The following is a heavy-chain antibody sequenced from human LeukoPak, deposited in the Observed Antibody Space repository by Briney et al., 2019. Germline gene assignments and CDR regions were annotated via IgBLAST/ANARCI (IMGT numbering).Heavy chain of an antibody. V-gene: IGHV3-30*18. CDR1: GFTVSSNY. CDR3: AKQKRLDGSGYFHPYDF. CDR2: ISYDGSNK. D-gene: IGHD3-22*01. Sequence: GGSLRLSCAASGFTVSSNYMSWVRQAPGKGLEWVAVISYDGSNKYYADSVKGRFAISRDNSNNTLYLQMSSLRAEDTAVYYCAKQKRLDGSGYFHPYDFWGQGTLVTVSS. J-gene: IGHJ4*02.